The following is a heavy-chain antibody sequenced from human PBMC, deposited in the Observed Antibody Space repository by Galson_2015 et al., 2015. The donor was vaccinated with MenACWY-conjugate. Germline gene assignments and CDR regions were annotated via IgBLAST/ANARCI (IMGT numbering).Heavy chain of an antibody. CDR2: INGGNGNT. Sequence: SVKVSCKASGYTFTSYTMHWVRQAPGQRLEWMGWINGGNGNTKYSQKFQGRATITSDTSASTAYMDVSRLRYDDTALYFCARGYSSGWYGGRFDYWGQGTLVTVS. CDR3: ARGYSSGWYGGRFDY. CDR1: GYTFTSYT. V-gene: IGHV1-3*01. D-gene: IGHD6-19*01. J-gene: IGHJ4*02.